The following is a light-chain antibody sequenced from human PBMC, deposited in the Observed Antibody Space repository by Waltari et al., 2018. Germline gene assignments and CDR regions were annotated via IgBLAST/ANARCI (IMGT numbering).Light chain of an antibody. V-gene: IGLV2-11*01. J-gene: IGLJ2*01. Sequence: QSALTQPRSVSGSPGQSATISCTGISSYVGGYNCVSSYQQHPGKAPKLMIYDVSKRPSGVPDRFSGSKSGNTASLTISGLQAEDETDYYCCSYAGSYTDVVFGGGTKLTVL. CDR1: SSYVGGYNC. CDR3: CSYAGSYTDVV. CDR2: DVS.